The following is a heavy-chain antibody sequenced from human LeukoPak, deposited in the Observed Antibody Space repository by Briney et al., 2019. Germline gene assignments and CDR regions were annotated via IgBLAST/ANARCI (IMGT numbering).Heavy chain of an antibody. Sequence: GASVKVSCKASGYTFTSYGISWVRQAPGQGLEWMGGIIPIFGTANYAQKFQGRVTITADESTSTAYMELSSLRSEDTAVYYCAGELRVRGVTTYYFDYWGQGTLVTVSS. V-gene: IGHV1-69*13. CDR1: GYTFTSYG. D-gene: IGHD3-10*01. J-gene: IGHJ4*02. CDR3: AGELRVRGVTTYYFDY. CDR2: IIPIFGTA.